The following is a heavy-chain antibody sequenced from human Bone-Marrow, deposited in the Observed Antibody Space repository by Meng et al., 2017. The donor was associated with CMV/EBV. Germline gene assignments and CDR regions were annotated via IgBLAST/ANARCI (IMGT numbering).Heavy chain of an antibody. J-gene: IGHJ4*02. CDR3: AATIFGVAHGTDY. V-gene: IGHV3-7*01. CDR2: IKQDGSEK. D-gene: IGHD3-3*01. CDR1: GFTFSSYW. Sequence: GESLKISCAASGFTFSSYWMSWVRQAPGKGLEWVANIKQDGSEKYYVDSVKGRFTISRDNAKNSLYLQMNSLRAEDTAVYYCAATIFGVAHGTDYWGQGTLVTSPQ.